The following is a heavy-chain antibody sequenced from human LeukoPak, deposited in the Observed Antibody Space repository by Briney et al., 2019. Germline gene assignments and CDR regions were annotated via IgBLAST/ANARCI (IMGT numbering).Heavy chain of an antibody. CDR2: INPNSGGT. D-gene: IGHD3/OR15-3a*01. Sequence: ASVKVSCKASGYTFTGYYMHWVLQAPGQGLEWMGRINPNSGGTNYAQKFQGRVTMTRDTSISTAYMELSRLRSDDTAVYYCARVDMIYQFDYWGQGTLVTVSS. V-gene: IGHV1-2*06. CDR3: ARVDMIYQFDY. CDR1: GYTFTGYY. J-gene: IGHJ4*02.